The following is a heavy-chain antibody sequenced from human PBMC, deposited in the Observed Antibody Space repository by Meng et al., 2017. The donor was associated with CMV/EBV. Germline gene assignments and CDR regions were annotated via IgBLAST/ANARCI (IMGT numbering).Heavy chain of an antibody. V-gene: IGHV3-73*01. CDR2: IRSKANSYAT. J-gene: IGHJ5*02. CDR3: TRDKGEWIQLWLHNWFDP. CDR1: GSG. Sequence: GSGEHWVRQASGEGLEWVGRIRSKANSYATAYAASVKGRFTISRDDSKNTAYLQMNSLKTEDTAVYYCTRDKGEWIQLWLHNWFDPWGQGTLVTVSS. D-gene: IGHD5-18*01.